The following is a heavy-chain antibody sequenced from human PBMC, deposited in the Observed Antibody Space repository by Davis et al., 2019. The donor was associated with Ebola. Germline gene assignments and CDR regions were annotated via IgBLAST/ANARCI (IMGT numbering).Heavy chain of an antibody. Sequence: GGSLRLSCAASGFIFSRYDMQWVRQVTGKGLEWVSTIGTAGDTYYPGSVKGRFTISREDAKNSLYLQMNSLRAGDTALYYCARVGVPTGELDYWGQGTLVTVSS. J-gene: IGHJ4*02. CDR2: IGTAGDT. CDR1: GFIFSRYD. V-gene: IGHV3-13*01. CDR3: ARVGVPTGELDY. D-gene: IGHD1-26*01.